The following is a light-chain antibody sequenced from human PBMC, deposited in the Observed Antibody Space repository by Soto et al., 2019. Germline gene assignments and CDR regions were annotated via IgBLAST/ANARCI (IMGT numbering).Light chain of an antibody. V-gene: IGLV2-14*01. CDR3: SLYTSSSTYNYV. Sequence: QSALTQPASVSGSPGQSITISCTGTSSDVGGYNYVSWYQQHPGKAPKLMIYDVSNRPSGVSNRFSGSKSGNTASLTISGLQAEDEADYYCSLYTSSSTYNYVFGTGTKLTVL. J-gene: IGLJ1*01. CDR1: SSDVGGYNY. CDR2: DVS.